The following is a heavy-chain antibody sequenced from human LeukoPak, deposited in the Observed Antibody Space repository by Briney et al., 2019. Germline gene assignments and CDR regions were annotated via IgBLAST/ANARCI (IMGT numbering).Heavy chain of an antibody. CDR2: IYYSGST. J-gene: IGHJ3*02. V-gene: IGHV4-39*07. CDR1: GGSISSSSYY. D-gene: IGHD6-13*01. Sequence: PSETLSLTCTVSGGSISSSSYYWGWIRQPPGKGLEWIGSIYYSGSTYYNPSLKSRVTISVDTSKNQFSLKLSSVTAADTAVYYCARVRWAAADSDDAFDIWGQGTMVTVSS. CDR3: ARVRWAAADSDDAFDI.